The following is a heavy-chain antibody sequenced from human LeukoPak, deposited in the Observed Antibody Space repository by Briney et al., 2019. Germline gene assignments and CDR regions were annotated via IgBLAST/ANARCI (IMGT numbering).Heavy chain of an antibody. Sequence: ASVKVSCKASGGTFSTYPISWVRQAPGQGLEWMGGIIPIFGTAKYAQKFQGRVTINADKSTSTAYMELSSLRSEDTAVYYCATDSPGINFDYWGQGTLVTVSS. J-gene: IGHJ4*02. CDR2: IIPIFGTA. CDR3: ATDSPGINFDY. V-gene: IGHV1-69*06. CDR1: GGTFSTYP. D-gene: IGHD2/OR15-2a*01.